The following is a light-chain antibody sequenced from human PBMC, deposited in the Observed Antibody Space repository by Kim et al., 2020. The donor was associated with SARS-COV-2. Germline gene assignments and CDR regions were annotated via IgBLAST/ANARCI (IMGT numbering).Light chain of an antibody. Sequence: QSALTQPASVSGSPGQSITISCTGTSSDVGDYDYVSWYQQHPGKAPKLIISDVSNRPSGVSSRFSGSKSGNTASLTISGPQDEDEADYYCCSYARGSAYVFGTGTKVTVL. CDR1: SSDVGDYDY. CDR3: CSYARGSAYV. V-gene: IGLV2-14*03. J-gene: IGLJ1*01. CDR2: DVS.